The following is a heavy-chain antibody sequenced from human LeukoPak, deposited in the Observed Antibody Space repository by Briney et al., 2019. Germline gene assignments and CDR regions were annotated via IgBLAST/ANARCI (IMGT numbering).Heavy chain of an antibody. Sequence: GGSLRLSCAASGFTFTNYWMSWVRQAPGKGLEWVASIKEGGSEKYYVDSVKGRFTISRDNAKNSVYLQMNSLRTEGTAVYYCARDVYGDHFFDYWGQGTLVTVSS. CDR3: ARDVYGDHFFDY. V-gene: IGHV3-7*01. J-gene: IGHJ4*02. CDR1: GFTFTNYW. D-gene: IGHD4-17*01. CDR2: IKEGGSEK.